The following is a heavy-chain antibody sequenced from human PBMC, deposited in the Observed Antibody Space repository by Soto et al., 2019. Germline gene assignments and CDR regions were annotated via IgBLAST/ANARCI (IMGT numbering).Heavy chain of an antibody. V-gene: IGHV3-30-3*01. J-gene: IGHJ4*02. D-gene: IGHD1-26*01. Sequence: QVQLVESGGGVVQPGRSLRLSCAASGFTFSSYAMHWVRQAPGKGLEWVAVISYDGSNKYYADSVKGRFTISRDNSKNRLYLQMNSLRAEDTAVYYCARGGVGDGYNRFDYWGQGTLVTVSS. CDR1: GFTFSSYA. CDR3: ARGGVGDGYNRFDY. CDR2: ISYDGSNK.